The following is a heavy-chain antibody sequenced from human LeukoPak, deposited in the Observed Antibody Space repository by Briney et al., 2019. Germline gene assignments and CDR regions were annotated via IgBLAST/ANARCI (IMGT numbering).Heavy chain of an antibody. J-gene: IGHJ4*02. Sequence: ASVKVSCKASGCTFTSYYIHWVRKAPGQGLEWMGVINPNSGNTHYAQKFQGRVTLTRDTSTTTVYMELSSLRSEDTAVHHCARGRVLGDDYRSHFDYWGQGTLVTVSS. CDR1: GCTFTSYY. D-gene: IGHD5-24*01. CDR3: ARGRVLGDDYRSHFDY. CDR2: INPNSGNT. V-gene: IGHV1-46*01.